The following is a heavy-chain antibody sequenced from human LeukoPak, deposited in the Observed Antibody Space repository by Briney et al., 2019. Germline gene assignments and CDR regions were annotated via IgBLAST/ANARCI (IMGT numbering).Heavy chain of an antibody. V-gene: IGHV4-38-2*02. CDR3: ARDGSGRYYFDY. CDR1: GYSISSGYY. D-gene: IGHD3-10*01. J-gene: IGHJ4*02. Sequence: PSETLSLTCTVSGYSISSGYYWGWIRQPPGKGLEWIGSTYHSGSTNYNPSLKSRVTISVDTSKNQFSLKLTSVTAADTAVYYCARDGSGRYYFDYWGQGTLVTVSS. CDR2: TYHSGST.